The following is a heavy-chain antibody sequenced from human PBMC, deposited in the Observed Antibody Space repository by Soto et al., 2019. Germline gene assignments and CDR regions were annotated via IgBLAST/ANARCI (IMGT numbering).Heavy chain of an antibody. CDR1: GGSISSGDYY. Sequence: PSETLSLTCTVSGGSISSGDYYWSWIRQPPGKGLEWIGYIYYSGSTYYNPSLKSRVTISVDTSKNQFSLKLSSVTAADTAVYYCARAYLGYCISTSCPSSGWFDPWGQGTLVTVSS. CDR2: IYYSGST. CDR3: ARAYLGYCISTSCPSSGWFDP. D-gene: IGHD2-2*01. V-gene: IGHV4-30-4*01. J-gene: IGHJ5*02.